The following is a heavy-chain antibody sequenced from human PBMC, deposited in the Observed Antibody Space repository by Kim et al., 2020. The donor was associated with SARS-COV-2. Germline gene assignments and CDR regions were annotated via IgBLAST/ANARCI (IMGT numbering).Heavy chain of an antibody. Sequence: GGSLRLSCVPSGFTFSDSWMHWVRQAPGSGLVWVSRINTDGRDTSYADSVKGRFTISRDNAKNTLYLQMNSLRAEDTALYYCARVVPGTNIFDYWGQGTLVTVSS. J-gene: IGHJ4*02. CDR1: GFTFSDSW. CDR2: INTDGRDT. D-gene: IGHD1-7*01. CDR3: ARVVPGTNIFDY. V-gene: IGHV3-74*01.